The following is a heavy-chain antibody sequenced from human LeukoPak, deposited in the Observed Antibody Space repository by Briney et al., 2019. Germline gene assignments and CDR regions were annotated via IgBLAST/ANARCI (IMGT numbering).Heavy chain of an antibody. CDR2: IYYSGST. J-gene: IGHJ4*02. D-gene: IGHD2-2*01. CDR1: GGSISSYY. CDR3: ASSAVVPAAPFDY. Sequence: SETLSLTCTVSGGSISSYYWSWIRQPPGKGLEWIGYIYYSGSTNYNPSLKSRVTISVDTSKNKFSLKLSSVTAADTAVYYCASSAVVPAAPFDYWGQGTLVTVSS. V-gene: IGHV4-59*08.